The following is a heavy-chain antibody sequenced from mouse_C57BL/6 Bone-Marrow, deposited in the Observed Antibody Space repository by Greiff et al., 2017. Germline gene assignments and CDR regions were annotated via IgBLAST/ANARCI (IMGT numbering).Heavy chain of an antibody. Sequence: QVQLQQSGPGLVQPSQSLSITCTVSGFSLTSYGVHWVRQSPGKGLEWLGVIWSGGSTDYNAAFISRLSISKDNSKSQVFFKMNSLQADGTAIYYCARVPHYYGSSLYYAMDYWGQGTSVTVSS. J-gene: IGHJ4*01. CDR2: IWSGGST. D-gene: IGHD1-1*01. CDR1: GFSLTSYG. V-gene: IGHV2-2*01. CDR3: ARVPHYYGSSLYYAMDY.